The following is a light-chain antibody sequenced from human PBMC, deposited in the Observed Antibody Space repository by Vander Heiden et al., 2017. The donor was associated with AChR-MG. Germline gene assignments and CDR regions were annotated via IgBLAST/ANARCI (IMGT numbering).Light chain of an antibody. CDR3: QQRGNWPPVT. V-gene: IGKV3-11*01. CDR1: QSVGRF. Sequence: EILLTQSPATLSLSPGERATLPCRASQSVGRFLAWYQQKPGQAPRLLIYDASNRATGIPARFSGSGSGTDFTLTISSLEPEDFAIYYCQQRGNWPPVTFGQGTRLEIK. CDR2: DAS. J-gene: IGKJ5*01.